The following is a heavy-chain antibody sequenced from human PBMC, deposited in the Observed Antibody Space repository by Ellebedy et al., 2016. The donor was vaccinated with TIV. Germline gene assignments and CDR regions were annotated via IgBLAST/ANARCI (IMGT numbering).Heavy chain of an antibody. CDR2: INHSGST. CDR1: GGSFSDYY. V-gene: IGHV4-34*01. CDR3: ASRGQLWSHDAFDI. J-gene: IGHJ3*02. Sequence: SETLSLTCAVYGGSFSDYYWSWIRQPPGKGLEWIGEINHSGSTNYNPSLKSRVTISVDTSKNQFPLKLSSVTAADTAVYYCASRGQLWSHDAFDIWGQGTMVTVSS. D-gene: IGHD5-18*01.